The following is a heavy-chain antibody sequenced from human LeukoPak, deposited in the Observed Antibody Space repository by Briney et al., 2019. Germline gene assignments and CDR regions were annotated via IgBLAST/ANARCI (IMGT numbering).Heavy chain of an antibody. D-gene: IGHD6-13*01. J-gene: IGHJ4*01. V-gene: IGHV4-61*01. CDR3: ATGIATARVDF. Sequence: PSETPSLTCTVPGGPLSTGTYYWSSIRQPPRNGLEWVGYIYYGGSTNYNPSLKSRVTISIDTSKNQFSLKLTSVTAADTAVYFCATGIATARVDFWGHGTLVSVSS. CDR2: IYYGGST. CDR1: GGPLSTGTYY.